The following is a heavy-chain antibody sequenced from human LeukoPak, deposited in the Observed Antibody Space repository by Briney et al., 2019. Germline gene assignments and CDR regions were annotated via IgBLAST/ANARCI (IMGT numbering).Heavy chain of an antibody. CDR1: GSTFSSHA. D-gene: IGHD1-7*01. J-gene: IGHJ4*02. V-gene: IGHV3-23*01. CDR3: ARDRRMRVRGYGITGTTGLDS. CDR2: LTGNGATR. Sequence: GGSLTLSRAPSGSTFSSHAMRWVRPAPGEGLEWVSDLTGNGATRKYADSVKGRFTISRDNSKKTLYLQMNSLRGEDTAVYYGARDRRMRVRGYGITGTTGLDSWGQGTLVTVSS.